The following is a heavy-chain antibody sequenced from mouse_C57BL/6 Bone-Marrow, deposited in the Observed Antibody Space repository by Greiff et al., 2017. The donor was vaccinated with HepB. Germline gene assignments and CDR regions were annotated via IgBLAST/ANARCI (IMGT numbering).Heavy chain of an antibody. Sequence: DVQLVESEGGLVQPGSSMKLSCTASGFTFSDYYMAWVRQVPEKGLEWVANINYDGSSTYYLDSLKSRFIISRDNAKNILYLQMSSLKSEDTATYYCARDAGTGWYFDVWGTGTTVTVSS. D-gene: IGHD4-1*01. CDR2: INYDGSST. CDR1: GFTFSDYY. CDR3: ARDAGTGWYFDV. V-gene: IGHV5-16*01. J-gene: IGHJ1*03.